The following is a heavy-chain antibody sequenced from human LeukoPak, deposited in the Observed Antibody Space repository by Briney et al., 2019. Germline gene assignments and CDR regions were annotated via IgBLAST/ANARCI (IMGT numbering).Heavy chain of an antibody. V-gene: IGHV1-8*01. Sequence: GASVTVSFKASGYAFNIYDINWVRQATGQGLEWMGWMNPDSGNTGFAQKFQGRVTMTRNTSITTAYMELSSLRFEDTAVYYCAVHLPGDYLDRWGQGTLVTVSS. CDR3: AVHLPGDYLDR. CDR2: MNPDSGNT. J-gene: IGHJ4*02. CDR1: GYAFNIYD.